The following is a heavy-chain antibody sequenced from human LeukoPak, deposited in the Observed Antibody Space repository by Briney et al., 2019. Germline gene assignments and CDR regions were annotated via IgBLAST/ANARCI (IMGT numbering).Heavy chain of an antibody. D-gene: IGHD3-10*01. J-gene: IGHJ4*02. CDR1: GGTFSSYA. Sequence: ASVKVSCKASGGTFSSYAISWVRQAPGQGLEWMGGIIPIFGTANYAQKFQGRVTITTDESTSTAYMELSSLRSEDTAVYYCDEGGSGSYYRGWGQGTLVTVSS. CDR3: DEGGSGSYYRG. CDR2: IIPIFGTA. V-gene: IGHV1-69*05.